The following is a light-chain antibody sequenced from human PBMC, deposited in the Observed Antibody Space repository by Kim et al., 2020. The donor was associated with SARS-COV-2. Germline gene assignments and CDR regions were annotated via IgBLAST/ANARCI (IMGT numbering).Light chain of an antibody. J-gene: IGKJ2*03. CDR1: QGISSA. Sequence: SASVGDRVPISCRASQGISSALAWYQQKPGKAPKLLIRDASNLESGVPSRFSGSGSGTDFTLTITSLQPEDFATYYCQQFNAYPYSFGQGTKLEI. CDR2: DAS. V-gene: IGKV1-13*02. CDR3: QQFNAYPYS.